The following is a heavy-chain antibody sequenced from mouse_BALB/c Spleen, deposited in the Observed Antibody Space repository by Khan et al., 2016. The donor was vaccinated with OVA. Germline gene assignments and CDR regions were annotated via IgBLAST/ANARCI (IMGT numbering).Heavy chain of an antibody. J-gene: IGHJ2*01. D-gene: IGHD1-1*01. V-gene: IGHV6-6*02. CDR1: GFTFSNYW. CDR2: IRLKSDDYVT. Sequence: EVKLEESGGGLVQPGGSMKLSCVASGFTFSNYWMNWVRQSPEKGLEWVAEIRLKSDDYVTPYAESVKGRFTISRAYSKTSVYLLMNNLRAEAHGIYYCWIELWGQGTTLTVSS. CDR3: WIEL.